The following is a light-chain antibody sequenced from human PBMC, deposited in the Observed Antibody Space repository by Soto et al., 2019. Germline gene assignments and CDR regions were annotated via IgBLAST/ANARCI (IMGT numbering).Light chain of an antibody. CDR2: ELS. Sequence: EIVMTQTPLSMSVAPGQPASISCKSSESLLHSDGKTYLYWYLQKPGQPPHLXXYELSNRFSGVPDKLSGSGSGTDGTLKISRVEPEDVGVYYCMQSIQVPITFGQGTRLEIK. V-gene: IGKV2D-29*01. CDR1: ESLLHSDGKTY. CDR3: MQSIQVPIT. J-gene: IGKJ5*01.